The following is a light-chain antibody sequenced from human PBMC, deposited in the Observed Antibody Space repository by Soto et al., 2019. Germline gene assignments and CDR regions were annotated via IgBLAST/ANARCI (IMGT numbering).Light chain of an antibody. CDR1: QSVSSSY. CDR2: GAS. V-gene: IGKV3-20*01. CDR3: QQYNTYPWT. J-gene: IGKJ1*01. Sequence: EIVLNQSPGTLSLSPGERATLSCRASQSVSSSYLAWYQQKPGQAPRLLIYGASSRATGIPDRFSGSGSGTEFTLTISSLQPDDFATYYCQQYNTYPWTFGQGTIVDIK.